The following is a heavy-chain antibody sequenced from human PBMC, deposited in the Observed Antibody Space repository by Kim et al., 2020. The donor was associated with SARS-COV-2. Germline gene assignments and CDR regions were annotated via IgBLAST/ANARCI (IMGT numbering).Heavy chain of an antibody. CDR2: IYSGGST. J-gene: IGHJ4*02. V-gene: IGHV3-66*02. CDR3: AREDWDDSSGSGY. CDR1: GFTVSSNY. Sequence: GGSLRLSCSAYGFTVSSNYMSWVRQAPGKGLEWVSVIYSGGSTYYAGSVKGRFTISRDNSKNTLYLQMNSLRAEDTAVYYCAREDWDDSSGSGYWGQGSLVTVSS. D-gene: IGHD3-22*01.